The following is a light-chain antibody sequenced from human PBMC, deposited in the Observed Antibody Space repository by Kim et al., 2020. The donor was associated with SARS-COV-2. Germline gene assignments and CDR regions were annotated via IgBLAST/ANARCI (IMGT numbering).Light chain of an antibody. V-gene: IGKV3-20*01. J-gene: IGKJ1*01. CDR1: QSVSSSY. CDR3: QQYGSSPWT. Sequence: APGESANLSCRASQSVSSSYLAWYQQKPGQAPRLLIYGASSRATGIPDRFIGSGSGTDFTLTISRLEPEDFAVYYCQQYGSSPWTFGQGTKVDIK. CDR2: GAS.